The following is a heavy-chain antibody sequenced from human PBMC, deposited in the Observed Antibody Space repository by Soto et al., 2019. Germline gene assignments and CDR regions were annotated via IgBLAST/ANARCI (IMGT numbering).Heavy chain of an antibody. J-gene: IGHJ6*02. CDR1: GYSFTSYW. CDR3: ARDSITMVRGNYYGMDV. D-gene: IGHD3-10*01. CDR2: IDPNDSYT. Sequence: GESLKISCKGSGYSFTSYWISWVRQMPGKGLEWMVRIDPNDSYTNYSPSFQGHVTISADKSICTEYLKWSSLKASDYAMYYCARDSITMVRGNYYGMDVWGQGTTVTVSS. V-gene: IGHV5-10-1*01.